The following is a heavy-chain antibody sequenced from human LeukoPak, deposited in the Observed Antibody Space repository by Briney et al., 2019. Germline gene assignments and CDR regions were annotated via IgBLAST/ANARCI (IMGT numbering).Heavy chain of an antibody. Sequence: SETLSLTCAVYGGSFSGYYWSWIRQPPGKGLEWVGEINHSGSTNYNPSLKSRVTISVDTSKNQFSLKLSSVTAADTAVYYCARHPKYCSGGSCYFDYWGRGTLVTVSS. CDR1: GGSFSGYY. D-gene: IGHD2-15*01. V-gene: IGHV4-34*01. J-gene: IGHJ4*02. CDR2: INHSGST. CDR3: ARHPKYCSGGSCYFDY.